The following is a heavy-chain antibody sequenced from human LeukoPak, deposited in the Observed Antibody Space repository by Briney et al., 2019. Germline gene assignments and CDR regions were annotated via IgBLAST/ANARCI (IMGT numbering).Heavy chain of an antibody. J-gene: IGHJ4*02. V-gene: IGHV3-21*01. CDR1: GFTFSSYS. CDR3: AREAYYYDSSGYYYPYYFDY. D-gene: IGHD3-22*01. Sequence: TGGSLRLSCAASGFTFSSYSMNWVRQAPGKGLEWVSSISSSSSYIYYADSVKGRFTISRDNAKNSLYLQMNSLRAEDTAVYYCAREAYYYDSSGYYYPYYFDYWGQGTLVTVSS. CDR2: ISSSSSYI.